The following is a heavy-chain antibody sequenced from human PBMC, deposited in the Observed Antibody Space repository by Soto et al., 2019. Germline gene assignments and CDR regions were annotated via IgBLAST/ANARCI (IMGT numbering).Heavy chain of an antibody. CDR3: ARDTYYYHSSSPPVDAVDI. CDR1: GGSISSGGYY. Sequence: QVQLQESGPGLVKPSQTLSLTCTVSGGSISSGGYYWSWIRQHPGKGLEWIGYIYYSGSTSYNPSLKGRVTISVDTSKNQFSLKLSSVTAADTAVYYCARDTYYYHSSSPPVDAVDIGGQGTMVTASP. D-gene: IGHD3-22*01. CDR2: IYYSGST. V-gene: IGHV4-31*03. J-gene: IGHJ3*02.